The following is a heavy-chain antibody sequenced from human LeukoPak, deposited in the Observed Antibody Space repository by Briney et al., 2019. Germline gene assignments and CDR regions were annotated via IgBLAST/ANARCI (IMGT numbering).Heavy chain of an antibody. Sequence: GGSLRLSCAASGFTFSSYAMSWVRQAPGKGLEWVSAISGSGGSTYYADSVKGRFTISRDNSKNTLYLQMNSLRAEDTAVYYCASNLLRYFDRYGMDVWGHGTTVTVSS. CDR2: ISGSGGST. J-gene: IGHJ6*02. D-gene: IGHD3-9*01. CDR1: GFTFSSYA. CDR3: ASNLLRYFDRYGMDV. V-gene: IGHV3-23*01.